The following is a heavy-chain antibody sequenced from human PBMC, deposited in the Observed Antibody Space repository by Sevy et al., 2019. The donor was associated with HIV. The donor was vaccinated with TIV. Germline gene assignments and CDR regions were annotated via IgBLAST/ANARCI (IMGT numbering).Heavy chain of an antibody. CDR2: IKQDGSEK. J-gene: IGHJ5*02. V-gene: IGHV3-7*03. Sequence: GGSLRLSCAASGFTFSSYWMSWVRQAPGKGLEWVANIKQDGSEKYYVDSVKGRFTISRDNAKNSLYLQMNSLRAEDMAVYYCAREAGGLWFDPWGQGTLVTVSS. CDR3: AREAGGLWFDP. D-gene: IGHD6-19*01. CDR1: GFTFSSYW.